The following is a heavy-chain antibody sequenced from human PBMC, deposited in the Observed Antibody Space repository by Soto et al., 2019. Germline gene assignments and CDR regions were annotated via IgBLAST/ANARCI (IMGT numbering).Heavy chain of an antibody. CDR1: GFTFSSYS. D-gene: IGHD3-22*01. CDR3: ARDSYDSSGYSTPFDY. CDR2: ISSSSSYI. J-gene: IGHJ4*02. Sequence: GGSLRHSCAASGFTFSSYSMNWVRQAPGKGLEWVSSISSSSSYIYYADSVKGRFTISRDNAKNSLYLQMNSLRAEDTAVYYCARDSYDSSGYSTPFDYWGQGTLVTVSS. V-gene: IGHV3-21*01.